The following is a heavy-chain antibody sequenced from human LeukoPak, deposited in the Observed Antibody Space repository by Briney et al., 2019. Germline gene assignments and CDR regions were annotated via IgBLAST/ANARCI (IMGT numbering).Heavy chain of an antibody. J-gene: IGHJ4*02. V-gene: IGHV3-64D*06. D-gene: IGHD4-17*01. CDR2: VSSNAGGT. CDR3: VKSFRYGDYVSFDC. CDR1: GFTFSSYA. Sequence: PGGSLRLSCSASGFTFSSYAMHWVRQAPGKGLQFVSAVSSNAGGTYYADSVKGRFTISRDNSKNTLYLQMSSLRAEDTAVYYCVKSFRYGDYVSFDCWGQGTLVTVSS.